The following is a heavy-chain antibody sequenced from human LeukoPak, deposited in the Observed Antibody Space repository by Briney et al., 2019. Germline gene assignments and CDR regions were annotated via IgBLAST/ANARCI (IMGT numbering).Heavy chain of an antibody. J-gene: IGHJ4*02. V-gene: IGHV3-53*01. Sequence: GGSLRLSCAASASIVNSNYMSWVRQAPGKGLEWVSDIYGGGKTYYADSVKGRFTISRDNSKNTLYLQMNNVRAADTAVYFCGRDGAHVYNYGIQYWGLGTLVTVSS. CDR2: IYGGGKT. D-gene: IGHD5-24*01. CDR3: GRDGAHVYNYGIQY. CDR1: ASIVNSNY.